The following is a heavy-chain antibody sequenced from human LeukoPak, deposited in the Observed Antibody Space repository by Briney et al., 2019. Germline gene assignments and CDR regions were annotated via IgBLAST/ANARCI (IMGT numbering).Heavy chain of an antibody. CDR3: ARLSSGRPHEYFQH. D-gene: IGHD3-22*01. CDR1: GDSISSSNW. J-gene: IGHJ1*01. V-gene: IGHV4-4*02. Sequence: SGTLSLTCAVSGDSISSSNWWTWVRQPPGKGLEWIAYIYSSGSTNYNPSLKSRATISVDTSKNQFSLKLTSVTAADTAVYYCARLSSGRPHEYFQHWGQGTLVTVSS. CDR2: IYSSGST.